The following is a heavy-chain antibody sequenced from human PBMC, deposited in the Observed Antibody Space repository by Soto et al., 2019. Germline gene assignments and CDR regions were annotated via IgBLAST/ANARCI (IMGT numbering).Heavy chain of an antibody. CDR2: IIPIFGTA. CDR3: ARAPANYDFWSGYYRAGFDY. Sequence: QVQLVQSGAEVKKPGSSVKVSCKASGGTFSSYAISWVRQAPGQGLEWMGGIIPIFGTANYAQKFQGRVTITAYKSTSTAYMELSSLRSEDTAVYYCARAPANYDFWSGYYRAGFDYWGQGTLVTVSS. J-gene: IGHJ4*02. V-gene: IGHV1-69*06. D-gene: IGHD3-3*01. CDR1: GGTFSSYA.